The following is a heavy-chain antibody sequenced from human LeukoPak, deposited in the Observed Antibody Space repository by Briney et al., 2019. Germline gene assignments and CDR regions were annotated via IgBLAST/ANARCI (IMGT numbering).Heavy chain of an antibody. CDR2: IKQDGSEK. J-gene: IGHJ6*02. D-gene: IGHD3-10*01. CDR1: GFTFSSYW. Sequence: GGSLRLSCAASGFTFSSYWMSWVRQAPGKGLEWVANIKQDGSEKYYVDSVKGRFTISRDNAKNSLYLQMNSLRAEDTAVYYCASTEIGEYAVGMDVWGQGTTVTVSS. V-gene: IGHV3-7*01. CDR3: ASTEIGEYAVGMDV.